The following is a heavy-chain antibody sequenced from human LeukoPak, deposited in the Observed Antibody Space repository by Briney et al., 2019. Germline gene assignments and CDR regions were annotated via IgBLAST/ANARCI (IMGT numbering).Heavy chain of an antibody. V-gene: IGHV1-18*01. D-gene: IGHD2-21*01. CDR1: GGTFISYA. CDR3: ARHGKHDLDAFDI. J-gene: IGHJ3*02. CDR2: ISAYNGNT. Sequence: GASVKVSCKASGGTFISYAISWVRQAPGQGLEWMGWISAYNGNTNYAQRLQGRVTMTTDTSTSTAYMELRSLRSDDTAVYYCARHGKHDLDAFDIWGQGTMVTVSS.